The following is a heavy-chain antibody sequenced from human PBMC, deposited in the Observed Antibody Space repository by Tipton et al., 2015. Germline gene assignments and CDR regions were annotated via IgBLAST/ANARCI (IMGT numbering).Heavy chain of an antibody. CDR1: GFAFFTYA. V-gene: IGHV3-30*03. Sequence: FLRLSCAASGFAFFTYAMHWVRQAPGKGLEWVAVISYHGSDKSFADSVKGRFTISRDNAKNSLYLQMNSLRAEDTAVYYCARDERQLWYSSYYYYGMDVWGQGTTVTVSS. CDR3: ARDERQLWYSSYYYYGMDV. D-gene: IGHD5-18*01. CDR2: ISYHGSDK. J-gene: IGHJ6*02.